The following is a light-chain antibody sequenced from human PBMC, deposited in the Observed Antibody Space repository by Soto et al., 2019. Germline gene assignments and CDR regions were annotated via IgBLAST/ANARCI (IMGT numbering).Light chain of an antibody. J-gene: IGKJ5*01. Sequence: IQMTQSPSSLSASVGDRVTITCQARQDISKSLIWYQQKPGKAPKHLIYDASSLQRGVPYRFSGSGSATHFTFTISCVHPDDIATAYCQQYYNALPISVGQATRLEIK. CDR1: QDISKS. CDR2: DAS. V-gene: IGKV1-33*01. CDR3: QQYYNALPIS.